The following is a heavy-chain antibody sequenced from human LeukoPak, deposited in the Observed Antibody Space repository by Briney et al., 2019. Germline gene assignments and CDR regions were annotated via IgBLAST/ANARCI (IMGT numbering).Heavy chain of an antibody. V-gene: IGHV3-48*03. D-gene: IGHD3-22*01. CDR1: GFTFSSYE. CDR3: HYDSSGHDAFDI. Sequence: GGSLRLSCAASGFTFSSYEMNWVRQAPGKGLEWVSSISSSGSTKYYADSLKGRFTISSDNARNSLYLQMNSLRAEDTAVYYCHYDSSGHDAFDIWGQGTMVTVSS. J-gene: IGHJ3*02. CDR2: ISSSGSTK.